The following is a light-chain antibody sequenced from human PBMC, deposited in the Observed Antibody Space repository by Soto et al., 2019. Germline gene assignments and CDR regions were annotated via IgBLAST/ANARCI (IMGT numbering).Light chain of an antibody. V-gene: IGKV3-15*01. Sequence: EIGLTQSQATLTVSPLERVTLXGRASQRVASNLAWYQQKPGQAPRLLIYGASTRATGIPARFSGSGSGTEFTLAISSLQSEDFAVYYCQQYNNWPRTFGQGTKVDI. CDR2: GAS. CDR1: QRVASN. CDR3: QQYNNWPRT. J-gene: IGKJ1*01.